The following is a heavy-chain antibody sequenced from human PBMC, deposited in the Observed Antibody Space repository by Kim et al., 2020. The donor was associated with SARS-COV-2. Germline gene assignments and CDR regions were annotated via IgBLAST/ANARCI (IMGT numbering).Heavy chain of an antibody. CDR3: ARSVNHFSRGSDY. D-gene: IGHD3-10*01. Sequence: GGSLRLSCPASGFTVSDYHISWIRQAPGKGLEWIAHISSNGYSTYARSVKGRFTISRDNAKNSLFLQMNSLGAEDTAVYYCARSVNHFSRGSDYWGQATLVTVSS. CDR2: ISSNGYST. CDR1: GFTVSDYH. J-gene: IGHJ4*02. V-gene: IGHV3-11*06.